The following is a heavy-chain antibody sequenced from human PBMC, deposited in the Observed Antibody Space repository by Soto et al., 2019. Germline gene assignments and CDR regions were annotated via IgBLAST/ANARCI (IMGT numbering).Heavy chain of an antibody. CDR3: ARREIQGRIDY. J-gene: IGHJ4*02. CDR1: GYSISSSNW. D-gene: IGHD1-26*01. CDR2: IYYSGTT. V-gene: IGHV4-28*01. Sequence: QVQLQDAGPGLVKPSDTLSLTCAVSGYSISSSNWWGWIRQPPGKGLEWLGYIYYSGTTYYNPSLKSRVNLPVDTSNNQFSLKLTSVAAVDTGVYYCARREIQGRIDYWGQGTLVTVSS.